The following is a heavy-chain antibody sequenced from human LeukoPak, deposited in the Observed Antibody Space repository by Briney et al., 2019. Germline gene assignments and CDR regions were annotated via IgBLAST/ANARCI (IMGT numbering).Heavy chain of an antibody. Sequence: PGETLKISCKGSGYSFTSYWIGWVRQMPGKGLEWMGIIYPGDSDTRYSPSFQGQVTISADKSISTAYLKWSSLKASDTAMYYCARERSSSGDYYYGMDVWGQGTTVTVSS. V-gene: IGHV5-51*03. CDR3: ARERSSSGDYYYGMDV. J-gene: IGHJ6*02. CDR1: GYSFTSYW. CDR2: IYPGDSDT. D-gene: IGHD6-13*01.